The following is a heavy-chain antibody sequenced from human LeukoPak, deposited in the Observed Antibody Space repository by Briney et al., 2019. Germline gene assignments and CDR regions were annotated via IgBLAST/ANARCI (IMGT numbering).Heavy chain of an antibody. CDR3: ARLVTMIVVVITNWFDP. D-gene: IGHD3-22*01. CDR1: GGSFSGYY. J-gene: IGHJ5*02. Sequence: SETLSLTCAVYGGSFSGYYWSWIRQPPGKGLERIGEINHSGSTNYNPSLTSRVTISVDTSKNQFSLKLSSVTAADTAVYYCARLVTMIVVVITNWFDPWGQGTLVTVSS. V-gene: IGHV4-34*01. CDR2: INHSGST.